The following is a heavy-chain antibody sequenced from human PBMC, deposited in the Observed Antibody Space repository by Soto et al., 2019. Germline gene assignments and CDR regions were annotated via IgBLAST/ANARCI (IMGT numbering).Heavy chain of an antibody. J-gene: IGHJ4*02. D-gene: IGHD3-22*01. CDR3: AHRPYDSSGYYVPYFDY. CDR2: IYWDDDK. Sequence: QITLKESGPTLVKPTQTLTLTCTFSGFSLSTSGVGVGWIRQPPGKALEWLALIYWDDDKRYSPSLKSRLTITKDTSKNQVVLTRTNMDPVDTATYYCAHRPYDSSGYYVPYFDYWGQGTLVTVSS. V-gene: IGHV2-5*02. CDR1: GFSLSTSGVG.